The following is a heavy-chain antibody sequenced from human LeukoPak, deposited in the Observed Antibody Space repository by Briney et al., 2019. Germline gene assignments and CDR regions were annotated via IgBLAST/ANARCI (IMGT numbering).Heavy chain of an antibody. Sequence: SGGSLRLSCAASGFTFSSYAMSWVRQAPGKGLEWVSAISGSGGRTYYADSVKGRFTISRDNSKNTLYLQMNSLRAEDTAVYYCAKVGPSSSLPSPWGQGTLVTVSS. J-gene: IGHJ4*02. CDR2: ISGSGGRT. CDR1: GFTFSSYA. CDR3: AKVGPSSSLPSP. V-gene: IGHV3-23*01. D-gene: IGHD6-13*01.